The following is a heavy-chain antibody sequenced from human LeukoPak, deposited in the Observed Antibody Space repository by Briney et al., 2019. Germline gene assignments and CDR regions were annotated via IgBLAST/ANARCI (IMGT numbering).Heavy chain of an antibody. CDR3: ARARTVGHELGDAFDM. CDR1: GYTFTGYY. Sequence: APVKVSCKASGYTFTGYYMHWVRQAPGQGLEWMGWIDPNSGGTNYAQKFQGRVTMTRDTSISTAYMELSRLRSGDTAVYYCARARTVGHELGDAFDMWGEGTMATVSS. V-gene: IGHV1-2*02. CDR2: IDPNSGGT. J-gene: IGHJ3*02. D-gene: IGHD1-7*01.